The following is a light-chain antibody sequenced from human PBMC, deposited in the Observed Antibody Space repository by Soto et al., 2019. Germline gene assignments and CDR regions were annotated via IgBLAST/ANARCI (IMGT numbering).Light chain of an antibody. CDR3: QQYDKLPPFT. J-gene: IGKJ3*01. CDR2: DAS. V-gene: IGKV1-33*01. CDR1: QDISNY. Sequence: DIQMTQSPSSLSASVGDRVTITCQASQDISNYLNWYQQKPGKAPKLLIYDASNLETGVPSRFSGSGSGTDFTVTISSLQPEDIATYYCQQYDKLPPFTFGPGTKVDIK.